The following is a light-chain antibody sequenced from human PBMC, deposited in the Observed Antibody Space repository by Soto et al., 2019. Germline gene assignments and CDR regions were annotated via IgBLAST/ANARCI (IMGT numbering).Light chain of an antibody. CDR3: QQYANSPPT. CDR1: QGISSA. J-gene: IGKJ1*01. CDR2: DAS. Sequence: AIQLTQSPSSLSASVGDRVTITCRASQGISSALAWYQQKPGKAPKLLIYDASSLESGVPSRFSGSGSGTDFTLTISSLQPEDFAVYYCQQYANSPPTFGQGTKVEIK. V-gene: IGKV1D-13*01.